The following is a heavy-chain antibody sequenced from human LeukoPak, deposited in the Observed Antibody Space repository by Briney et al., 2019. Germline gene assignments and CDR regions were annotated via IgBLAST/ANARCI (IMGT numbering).Heavy chain of an antibody. J-gene: IGHJ6*02. Sequence: GGSLSLSCAASGFTFSSYGMHWVRQAPGKGLEWVAVISYDGSNKYYADSVKGRFTISRDNSKNTLYLQMNSLRAEDTAVYYCAKDRDIAARYYYGMDVWGQGTTVTVSS. V-gene: IGHV3-30*18. CDR2: ISYDGSNK. CDR3: AKDRDIAARYYYGMDV. D-gene: IGHD6-6*01. CDR1: GFTFSSYG.